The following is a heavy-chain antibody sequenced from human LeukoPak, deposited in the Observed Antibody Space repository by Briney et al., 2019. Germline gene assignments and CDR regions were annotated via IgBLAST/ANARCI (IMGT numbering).Heavy chain of an antibody. CDR1: GGSISSGDYY. Sequence: SETLSLTCTVSGGSISSGDYYWSWIRQPPGKGLEWIGYIYYGGSTYYNPSLKSRVTISVDTSKNQFSLKLSSVTAADTAVYYCARGVGSRLRFLEWLLYPPDYWGQGTLVTVSS. CDR2: IYYGGST. CDR3: ARGVGSRLRFLEWLLYPPDY. D-gene: IGHD3-3*01. J-gene: IGHJ4*02. V-gene: IGHV4-30-4*01.